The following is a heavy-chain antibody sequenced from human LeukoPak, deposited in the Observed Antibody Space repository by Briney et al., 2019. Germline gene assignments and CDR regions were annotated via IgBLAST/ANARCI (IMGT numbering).Heavy chain of an antibody. CDR3: ARDSFSGSSLGY. D-gene: IGHD1-26*01. V-gene: IGHV3-30*02. CDR1: GFTFSSYG. Sequence: GGSLRLSCAASGFTFSSYGMHWVRQAPGKGLEWVAFIRYDGSNKYYADSVKGRFTISRDNSKNTLYLQMNSLRAEDTALYYCARDSFSGSSLGYWGQGTLVTVSS. CDR2: IRYDGSNK. J-gene: IGHJ4*02.